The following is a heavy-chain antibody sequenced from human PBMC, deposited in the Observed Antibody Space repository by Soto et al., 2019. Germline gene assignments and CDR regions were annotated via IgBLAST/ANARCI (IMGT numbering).Heavy chain of an antibody. CDR1: GGSISSSSYY. D-gene: IGHD4-17*01. V-gene: IGHV4-39*02. CDR2: IYYRGTT. J-gene: IGHJ4*02. Sequence: LSLTCTVSGGSISSSSYYWGWIRQPPGKGLEWIGNIYYRGTTYYNPSLKSRVTISVDTSKNQFSLKLASVTAADTAVYYCARDYGDYQFDYWGQGTLVTVSS. CDR3: ARDYGDYQFDY.